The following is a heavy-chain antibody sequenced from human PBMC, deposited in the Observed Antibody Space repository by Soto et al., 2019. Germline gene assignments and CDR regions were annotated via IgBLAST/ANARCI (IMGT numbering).Heavy chain of an antibody. CDR1: GFMFDDYA. J-gene: IGHJ4*02. D-gene: IGHD2-15*01. Sequence: EVQLVESGGGLVQPGRSLRLSCEASGFMFDDYAMYWVRQAPGKGLEWDSGSSWNSNSIVYADSVKGRFTISRDNAKNYLYLQMNSLKPEDTALYYSANSQIIASRPFDCWGQGTLVTVSS. CDR3: ANSQIIASRPFDC. V-gene: IGHV3-9*01. CDR2: SSWNSNSI.